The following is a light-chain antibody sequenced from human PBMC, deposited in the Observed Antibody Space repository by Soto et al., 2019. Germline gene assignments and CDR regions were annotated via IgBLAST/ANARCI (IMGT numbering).Light chain of an antibody. Sequence: SYELTQPPSVSAAPGQTATITCGGPNIANKNVYWYQQKPGQAPLLVIYDDSDRPSGIPERFSGSNSANTASLTIRGVGVGDEADYFCQVWDTGSDHVVFGGGTKLTVL. CDR3: QVWDTGSDHVV. CDR1: NIANKN. CDR2: DDS. V-gene: IGLV3-21*02. J-gene: IGLJ2*01.